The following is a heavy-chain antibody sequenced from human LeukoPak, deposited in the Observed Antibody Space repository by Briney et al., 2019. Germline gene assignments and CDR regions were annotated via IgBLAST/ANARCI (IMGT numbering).Heavy chain of an antibody. CDR3: AKINYDFWSAFDY. CDR1: GFTFSNYA. V-gene: IGHV3-30-3*02. D-gene: IGHD3-3*01. J-gene: IGHJ4*02. Sequence: GGSLRLSCAASGFTFSNYAMHWVRQAPGKGLEWVAVVSYDGSNKYYADSVKGRFTISRDNSKNTLFLQVNSLRADDTAVYYCAKINYDFWSAFDYWGQGTLVTVSS. CDR2: VSYDGSNK.